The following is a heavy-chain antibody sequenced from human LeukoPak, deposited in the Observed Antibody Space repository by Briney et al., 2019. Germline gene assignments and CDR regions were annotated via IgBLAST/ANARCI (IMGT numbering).Heavy chain of an antibody. CDR1: GGSSSGYY. J-gene: IGHJ4*02. V-gene: IGHV4-34*01. CDR3: ARGQISLVTLDY. CDR2: INHSGST. D-gene: IGHD2-21*02. Sequence: PSETLSLTCAVYGGSSSGYYWSWIRQPPGKGLEWIGEINHSGSTNYNPSLKSRVTISVDTSKNQFSLKLSSVTAADTAVYYCARGQISLVTLDYWGQGTLVTVSS.